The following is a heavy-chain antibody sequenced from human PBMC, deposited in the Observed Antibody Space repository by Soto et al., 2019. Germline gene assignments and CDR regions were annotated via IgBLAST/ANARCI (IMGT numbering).Heavy chain of an antibody. CDR3: ANCILTGLRTGSHYYGMDV. CDR1: GLIFSSYA. V-gene: IGHV3-23*01. CDR2: ISGTGDST. J-gene: IGHJ6*02. D-gene: IGHD3-9*01. Sequence: EVQLLESGGGLVQPGGSLRLSCAASGLIFSSYAMSWVRQAPGKGLEWVSSISGTGDSTYYADSVKGRFTVSRDNSKNTLYLQMNSLRAEDTAEYYCANCILTGLRTGSHYYGMDVWGQGTTVTVSS.